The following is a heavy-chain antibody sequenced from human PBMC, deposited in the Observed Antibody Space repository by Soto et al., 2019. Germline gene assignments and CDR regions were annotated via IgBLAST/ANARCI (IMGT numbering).Heavy chain of an antibody. V-gene: IGHV3-23*01. CDR3: VTDTKEV. Sequence: EVQLLESGGGLAQPGGSLRLSCAASGFIFSDYAMSWVRQASGKGLEWVSATSGDGGSPYYADSVKGRFTISRDNSENMLYLQMNSLRAEDTALYYCVTDTKEVWGRGTLVTVSS. D-gene: IGHD1-1*01. CDR2: TSGDGGSP. CDR1: GFIFSDYA. J-gene: IGHJ2*01.